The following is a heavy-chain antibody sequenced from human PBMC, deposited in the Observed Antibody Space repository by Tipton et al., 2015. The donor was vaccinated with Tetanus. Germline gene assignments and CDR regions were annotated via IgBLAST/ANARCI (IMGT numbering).Heavy chain of an antibody. Sequence: TLSLTCTVSGGSISSSSYYWGWIRQPPGKGLEWIGSIYYSGSTYYNPSLKSRVTISVDTSKIHFFLRLSSVTAADTAVYYCARLSSSANDAHDFDIWGQGTMVTVSS. V-gene: IGHV4-39*02. CDR3: ARLSSSANDAHDFDI. CDR1: GGSISSSSYY. J-gene: IGHJ3*02. D-gene: IGHD3-22*01. CDR2: IYYSGST.